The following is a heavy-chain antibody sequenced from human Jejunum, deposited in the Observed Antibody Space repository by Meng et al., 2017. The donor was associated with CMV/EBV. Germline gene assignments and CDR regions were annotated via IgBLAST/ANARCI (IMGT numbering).Heavy chain of an antibody. CDR1: GYTFTNPA. CDR2: INTITGNP. Sequence: CKSSGYTFTNPAIVWVRQAPGQGLEWMGWINTITGNPAYAQDFTGRFVFSLDTAVSTAYLQISSLKAEDTAVYYCARELPATNLNNGYWGQGTLVTVSS. J-gene: IGHJ4*02. D-gene: IGHD6-25*01. V-gene: IGHV7-4-1*02. CDR3: ARELPATNLNNGY.